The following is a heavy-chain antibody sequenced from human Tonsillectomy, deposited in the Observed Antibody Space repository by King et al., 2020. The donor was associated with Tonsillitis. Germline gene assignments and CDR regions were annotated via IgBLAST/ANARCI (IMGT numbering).Heavy chain of an antibody. Sequence: QLVQSGAEVKKPGASVKVSCKASGYTFTGYYMHWVRQAPGQGLEWMGWINPNSGGTNYAQKFQGRVTMTRDTSISTAYMELTGLRSDDTAVYYCARDQGLTYHYHSSGNNWGQGTLVTVSS. CDR1: GYTFTGYY. CDR3: ARDQGLTYHYHSSGNN. J-gene: IGHJ4*02. D-gene: IGHD3-22*01. V-gene: IGHV1-2*02. CDR2: INPNSGGT.